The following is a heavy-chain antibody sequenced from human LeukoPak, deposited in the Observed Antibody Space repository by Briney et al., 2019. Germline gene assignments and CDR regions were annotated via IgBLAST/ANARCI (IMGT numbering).Heavy chain of an antibody. CDR2: INPNSGGT. CDR3: ARMDYYDSSGYYSGY. J-gene: IGHJ4*02. Sequence: ASVTVSCKASGYTFTGYYLHWVRQARGQGLAWMGLINPNSGGTNYAQKFQGRVTMTRDTSISTAYMELSRLRSDDTAVYYCARMDYYDSSGYYSGYWGQGTLVTVSS. V-gene: IGHV1-2*02. D-gene: IGHD3-22*01. CDR1: GYTFTGYY.